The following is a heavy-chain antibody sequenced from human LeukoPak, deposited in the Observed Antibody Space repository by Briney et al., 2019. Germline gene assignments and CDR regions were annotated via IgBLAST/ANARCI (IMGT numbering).Heavy chain of an antibody. D-gene: IGHD5-18*01. CDR2: ISGSGGST. V-gene: IGHV3-23*01. CDR1: GFTFTNYV. J-gene: IGHJ4*02. CDR3: AKDSASGYSYGYSHY. Sequence: GGSLRLSCVVSGFTFTNYVVHWVRQAPGKGLEWVSAISGSGGSTYYADSVKGRFTISRDNSKNTLYLQMNSLRAEDTAVYYCAKDSASGYSYGYSHYWGQGTLVTVSS.